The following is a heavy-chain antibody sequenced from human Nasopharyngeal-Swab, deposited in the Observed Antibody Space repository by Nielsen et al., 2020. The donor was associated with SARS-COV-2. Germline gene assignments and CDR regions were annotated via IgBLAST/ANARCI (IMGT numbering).Heavy chain of an antibody. CDR2: VDKRGVNP. V-gene: IGHV3-23*05. Sequence: GGSLRLSCVASGFTFTSYSMTWVRQAPGKGLEWVSEVDKRGVNPFYADSVKGRFTISRDNSKNTLYLQLNSLSAEDTAVYYCVKMEWGHFHYWGQGTLVTVSS. J-gene: IGHJ4*02. CDR1: GFTFTSYS. D-gene: IGHD3-3*01. CDR3: VKMEWGHFHY.